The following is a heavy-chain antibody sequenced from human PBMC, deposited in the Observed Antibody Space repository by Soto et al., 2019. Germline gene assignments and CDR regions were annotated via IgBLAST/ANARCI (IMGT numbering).Heavy chain of an antibody. CDR1: GLTFSTYT. J-gene: IGHJ6*02. Sequence: RGSLRLSCVASGLTFSTYTMNWVRQAPGKGLEWVSSLRSSSSYIYYADSVKGRFTISRDNAKNSLYLQMNSLRAEDMAVYYCARDNIGTAGTLDYYYYGMDVWGQGT. CDR2: LRSSSSYI. V-gene: IGHV3-21*01. CDR3: ARDNIGTAGTLDYYYYGMDV. D-gene: IGHD6-13*01.